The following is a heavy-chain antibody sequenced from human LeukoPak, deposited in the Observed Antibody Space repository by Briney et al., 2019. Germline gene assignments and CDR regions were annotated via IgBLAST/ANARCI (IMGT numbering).Heavy chain of an antibody. D-gene: IGHD2-2*02. Sequence: SETLSLTCTVSGGSISSYYWSWIRQPPGKGLEWIGYIYYSGSTNYNPSLKSRVTISVDTSKNQFSLKLSSVTAADTAVYYCAREDCSNTSCYNHWGQGTLVTVSS. CDR1: GGSISSYY. CDR3: AREDCSNTSCYNH. V-gene: IGHV4-59*12. J-gene: IGHJ4*02. CDR2: IYYSGST.